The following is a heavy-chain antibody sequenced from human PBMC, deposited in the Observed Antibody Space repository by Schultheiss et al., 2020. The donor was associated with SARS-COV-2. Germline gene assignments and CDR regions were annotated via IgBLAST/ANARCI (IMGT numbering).Heavy chain of an antibody. CDR2: MNPNSGNT. Sequence: ASVKVSCKASGYTFTSYGISWVRQAPGQGLEWMGWMNPNSGNTGYAQKFQGRVTMTRNTSISTAYMELSSLRSDDTAVYYCASPLPAAYGMDVWGQGTTVTVSS. V-gene: IGHV1-8*02. J-gene: IGHJ6*02. CDR3: ASPLPAAYGMDV. D-gene: IGHD2-2*01. CDR1: GYTFTSYG.